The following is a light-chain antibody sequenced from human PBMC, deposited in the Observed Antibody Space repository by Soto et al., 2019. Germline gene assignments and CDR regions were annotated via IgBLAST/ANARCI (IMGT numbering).Light chain of an antibody. V-gene: IGKV1-27*01. CDR1: QGIRND. CDR3: QKCKVAPFT. J-gene: IGKJ4*01. Sequence: IQMTQSPSSLSVSVGDRVTITCRASQGIRNDLGWYQQKPGKVPKLLIYAASTLQSGVPSRFSGSGSGTDFTLTISSLQPEDVATYYCQKCKVAPFTFGGGTKVDIK. CDR2: AAS.